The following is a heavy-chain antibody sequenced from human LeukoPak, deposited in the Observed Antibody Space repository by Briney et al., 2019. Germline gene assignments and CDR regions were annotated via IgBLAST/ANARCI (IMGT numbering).Heavy chain of an antibody. J-gene: IGHJ4*02. CDR2: ISSGRTI. V-gene: IGHV3-48*03. Sequence: GVSLRLYCASSRYTCSSYEMNWVRQAPAKGLAWVSYISSGRTINDADSVKGRFTISRDNAKNSLYLQMNSLRAEDTAVHYCARESIAVAGAPFDYWGQGTLVTVSS. CDR1: RYTCSSYE. CDR3: ARESIAVAGAPFDY. D-gene: IGHD6-19*01.